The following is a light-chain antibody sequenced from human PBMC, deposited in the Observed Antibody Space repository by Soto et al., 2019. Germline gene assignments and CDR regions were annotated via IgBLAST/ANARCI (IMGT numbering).Light chain of an antibody. CDR3: QQYNNWSRYT. J-gene: IGKJ2*01. V-gene: IGKV3-15*01. CDR1: LSFSSN. Sequence: IVMTQAPPTLSVSPGERATLSCRARLSFSSNLAWYQQKPGQAPRLLHCGASTRATGIPAMFSGGGSGTEFTLTISSLQSDDFAIYYCQQYNNWSRYTFGQGTKLEIK. CDR2: GAS.